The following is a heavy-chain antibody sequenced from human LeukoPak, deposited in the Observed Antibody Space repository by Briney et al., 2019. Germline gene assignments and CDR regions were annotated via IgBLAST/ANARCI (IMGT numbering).Heavy chain of an antibody. D-gene: IGHD3-10*01. CDR1: GYTFTSYY. Sequence: GASVKVSCKASGYTFTSYYMHWVRQAPGQGLEWMGIINPSGGSTSYAQKFQGRVTMTRDTSTSTVYMELSNLRSEDTAVYYCARDLNGGLLWFGELFSFDYWGQGTLVTVSS. V-gene: IGHV1-46*01. CDR3: ARDLNGGLLWFGELFSFDY. CDR2: INPSGGST. J-gene: IGHJ4*02.